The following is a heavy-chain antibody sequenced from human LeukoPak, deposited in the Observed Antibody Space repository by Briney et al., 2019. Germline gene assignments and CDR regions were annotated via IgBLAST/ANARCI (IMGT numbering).Heavy chain of an antibody. V-gene: IGHV3-74*01. CDR1: GFTFSSYW. CDR3: ARGGVYSYGSFDY. CDR2: INSDGSST. Sequence: GGSLRLSCAASGFTFSSYWMHWVRQAPGKGLVWVSRINSDGSSTSYADSVKGRLTISRDKAKNTLYLQMNSLRAEDTAVYYCARGGVYSYGSFDYWGQGTLVTVSS. J-gene: IGHJ4*02. D-gene: IGHD5-18*01.